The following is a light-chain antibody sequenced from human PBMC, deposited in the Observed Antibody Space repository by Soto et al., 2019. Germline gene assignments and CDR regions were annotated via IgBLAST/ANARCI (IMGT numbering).Light chain of an antibody. CDR1: QSVSSY. CDR2: DAS. Sequence: EIVLTQSPATLSLSPGERATLSCRASQSVSSYLAWYQQKPCQAPRLLIYDASNRATGIPARFSGSASGTDFTLTISSLEPEDFAVYYCQQRSNWLTFGGGTKVEIK. CDR3: QQRSNWLT. J-gene: IGKJ4*01. V-gene: IGKV3-11*01.